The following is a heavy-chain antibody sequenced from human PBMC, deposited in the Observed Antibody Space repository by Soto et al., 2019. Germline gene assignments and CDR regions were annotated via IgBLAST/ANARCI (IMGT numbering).Heavy chain of an antibody. D-gene: IGHD1-26*01. Sequence: GESLKISCKGSGYSFTSYWISWVRQMPGKGLEWMGRIDPSDSYTNYSPSFQGHVTISADKSISTAYLQWSSLKASDTAMYYCARGSRIVGATHYYGMDVWGQGTTVTVYS. CDR3: ARGSRIVGATHYYGMDV. CDR2: IDPSDSYT. V-gene: IGHV5-10-1*01. CDR1: GYSFTSYW. J-gene: IGHJ6*02.